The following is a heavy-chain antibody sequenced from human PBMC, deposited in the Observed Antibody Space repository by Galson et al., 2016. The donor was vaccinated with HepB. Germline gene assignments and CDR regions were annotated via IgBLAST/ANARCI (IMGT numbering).Heavy chain of an antibody. CDR1: GFTLSSYW. CDR3: VRAPARYYGTFDF. CDR2: VNGDGSGT. J-gene: IGHJ4*02. V-gene: IGHV3-74*01. D-gene: IGHD3-10*01. Sequence: SLRLSCAASGFTLSSYWMHWVRQAPGKGLVWVARVNGDGSGTNYANSVKGRFTISRDNAKNTLYLQMNSLRAEDTALYYCVRAPARYYGTFDFWGQGTLVTVTS.